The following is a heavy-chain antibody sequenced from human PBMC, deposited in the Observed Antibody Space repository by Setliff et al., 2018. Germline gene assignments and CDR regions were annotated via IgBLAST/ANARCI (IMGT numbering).Heavy chain of an antibody. J-gene: IGHJ5*02. CDR3: ARADIVLMVYAISSGWFDP. V-gene: IGHV1-2*02. Sequence: ASVKVSCKASGYTFTGYYMHWVRQAPGQGLEWMGWINPNSGGTNYAQKFQGRVTVTRDTSISTAYMELSRLRSDDTAVYYCARADIVLMVYAISSGWFDPWGQGTLVTSPQ. D-gene: IGHD2-8*01. CDR1: GYTFTGYY. CDR2: INPNSGGT.